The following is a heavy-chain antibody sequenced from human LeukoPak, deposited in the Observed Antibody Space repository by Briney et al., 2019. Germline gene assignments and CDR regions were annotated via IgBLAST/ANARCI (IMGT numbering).Heavy chain of an antibody. CDR2: IYTSGST. Sequence: SETLSLTCTVSGGSISSYYWSWIRQPAGKGLEWIGRIYTSGSTNYNPSLKSRVTMSVDTSKNQFSLKLSSVTAADTAVYYCARDFWFGELLTAPNYYMDVWGKGTTVTISS. V-gene: IGHV4-4*07. D-gene: IGHD3-10*01. J-gene: IGHJ6*03. CDR3: ARDFWFGELLTAPNYYMDV. CDR1: GGSISSYY.